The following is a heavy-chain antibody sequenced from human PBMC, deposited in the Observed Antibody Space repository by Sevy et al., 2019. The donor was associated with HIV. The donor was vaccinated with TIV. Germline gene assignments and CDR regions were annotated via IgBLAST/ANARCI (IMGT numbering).Heavy chain of an antibody. CDR1: GFTFSDYY. Sequence: GGSLRLSCAASGFTFSDYYMSWIRQAPGKGLEWVSYISTSTTYINYADSVKGRFCISRDNARNSLYLQMNSLRAEDTAVYYCARVRYTSSVYFFDYWGQGTLVTVSS. CDR3: ARVRYTSSVYFFDY. V-gene: IGHV3-11*06. D-gene: IGHD6-13*01. CDR2: ISTSTTYI. J-gene: IGHJ4*02.